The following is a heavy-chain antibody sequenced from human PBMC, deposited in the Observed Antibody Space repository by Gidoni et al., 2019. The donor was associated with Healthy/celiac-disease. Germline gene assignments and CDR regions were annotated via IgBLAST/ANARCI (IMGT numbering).Heavy chain of an antibody. V-gene: IGHV3-30-3*01. CDR1: GFTFSSYA. Sequence: QVQLVESGGGVVQPGRSLRLSCAASGFTFSSYAMHWVRQAPGKGLEWVAVISYDGSNKYYADSVKGRFTISRDNSKNTLYLQMNSLRAEDTAVYYCARDLPKGLAYYYYGMDVWGQGTTVTVSS. J-gene: IGHJ6*02. CDR3: ARDLPKGLAYYYYGMDV. CDR2: ISYDGSNK.